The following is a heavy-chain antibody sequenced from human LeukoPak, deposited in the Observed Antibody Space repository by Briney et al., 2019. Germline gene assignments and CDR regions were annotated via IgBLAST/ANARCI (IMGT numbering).Heavy chain of an antibody. CDR3: ARERRGYQLSMPVWFDP. CDR1: GFTFSSYA. D-gene: IGHD2-2*01. J-gene: IGHJ5*02. CDR2: ISYDGSNK. Sequence: GGSLRLSCAASGFTFSSYAMHWVRQAPGKGLEWVAVISYDGSNKYYADSVKGRFTISRDNSKNTLYLQMNSLRAEDTAVYYCARERRGYQLSMPVWFDPWGQGTLVTVSS. V-gene: IGHV3-30*01.